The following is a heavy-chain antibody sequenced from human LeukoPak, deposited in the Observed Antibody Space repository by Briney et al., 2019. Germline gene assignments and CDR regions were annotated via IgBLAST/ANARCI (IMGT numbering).Heavy chain of an antibody. V-gene: IGHV3-15*07. D-gene: IGHD2-15*01. CDR1: GFTFSNAW. CDR2: IKSKTDGGTT. CDR3: TTEGGYCSGGSCYSWYYFDY. Sequence: PGGSLRLSCAASGFTFSNAWMNWVRQAPGKGLEWVGRIKSKTDGGTTDYAAPVKGRFTISRDDSKNTLYLQMNSLKTEDTAVYYCTTEGGYCSGGSCYSWYYFDYWGQGTLVTVSS. J-gene: IGHJ4*02.